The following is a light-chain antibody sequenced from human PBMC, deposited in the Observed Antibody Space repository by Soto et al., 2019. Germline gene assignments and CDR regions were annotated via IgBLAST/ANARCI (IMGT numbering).Light chain of an antibody. CDR3: SSYTSSRGV. CDR2: DDS. J-gene: IGLJ1*01. Sequence: QSVLTQPASVSGSPGQSITISCTGTSSDVGGYNYVSWYQQHPGKAPKLMIYDDSNRPSGVSNRFSGSKSGNTASLTISGLQAEDEADYYCSSYTSSRGVFGTGTKLTVL. V-gene: IGLV2-14*01. CDR1: SSDVGGYNY.